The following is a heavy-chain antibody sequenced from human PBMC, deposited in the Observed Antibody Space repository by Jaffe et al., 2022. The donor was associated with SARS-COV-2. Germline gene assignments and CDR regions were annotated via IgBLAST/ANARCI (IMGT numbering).Heavy chain of an antibody. CDR1: GYTLSTYA. Sequence: QVQLVQSGAEVKKPGVSVKVSCKASGYTLSTYAMHWVRLAPGQGLEWMGWINADSGNRKYAQKFQGRVTLTRDTSANTVYMELSSLRSEDTAVYYCARRSGTAMVAPFDYWGQGTLVTVSS. J-gene: IGHJ4*02. V-gene: IGHV1-3*01. CDR2: INADSGNR. D-gene: IGHD5-18*01. CDR3: ARRSGTAMVAPFDY.